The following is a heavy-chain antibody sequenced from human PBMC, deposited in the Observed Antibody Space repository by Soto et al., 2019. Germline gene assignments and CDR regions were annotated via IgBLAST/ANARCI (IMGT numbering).Heavy chain of an antibody. Sequence: GGSLRLSCAASGFTFSIYAMIWVRQAPGKGLEWVSTIRGDGSGTTYADFVRGRFTISRDNSRNTLYLQTNSLRAEDTAIYYCVKDAPGGGWLSDYWGRGTLVTVSS. CDR3: VKDAPGGGWLSDY. CDR2: IRGDGSGT. CDR1: GFTFSIYA. D-gene: IGHD2-21*01. V-gene: IGHV3-23*01. J-gene: IGHJ4*02.